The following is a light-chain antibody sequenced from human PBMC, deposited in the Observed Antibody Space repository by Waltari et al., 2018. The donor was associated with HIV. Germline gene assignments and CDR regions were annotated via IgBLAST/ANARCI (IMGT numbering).Light chain of an antibody. CDR1: SSDVGGYNY. Sequence: QSALTQPASVSGSPGQSITISCTGTSSDVGGYNYVSWYQQHPGKAPKRMIYEVSNRPSGVSNRCSGSKSGNTASLTISGLQAEDEADYYCSSYTSSSTLVFGTGTKVTVL. J-gene: IGLJ1*01. CDR2: EVS. CDR3: SSYTSSSTLV. V-gene: IGLV2-14*01.